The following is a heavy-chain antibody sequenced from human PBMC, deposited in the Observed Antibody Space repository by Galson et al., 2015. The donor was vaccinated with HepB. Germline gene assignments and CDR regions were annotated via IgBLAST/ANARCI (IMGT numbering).Heavy chain of an antibody. CDR2: ISAYNGKI. CDR1: GYTFTSYG. Sequence: SVKVSCKASGYTFTSYGISWVRQAPGQGLEWMGWISAYNGKINYAEKFQGRVTMTSDTSTSTAYMELRSLRSDDTAVYYCARDEFQEWAGLDYLWYYMDVWGKGTTVTASS. J-gene: IGHJ6*03. CDR3: ARDEFQEWAGLDYLWYYMDV. D-gene: IGHD2-8*02. V-gene: IGHV1-18*01.